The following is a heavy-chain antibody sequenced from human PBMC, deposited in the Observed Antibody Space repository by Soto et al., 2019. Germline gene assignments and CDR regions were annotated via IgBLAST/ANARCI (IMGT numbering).Heavy chain of an antibody. CDR2: ISGSGGST. Sequence: GGSLRLSCAASGFTFSSYAMSWVRQAPGKGLEWVSAISGSGGSTYYADSVKGRFTISRDNSKNTLYLQMNSLRAEDTAVYYCAKDLEQQLVIRFPPFDYWGQGTLVTLST. CDR1: GFTFSSYA. V-gene: IGHV3-23*01. J-gene: IGHJ4*02. D-gene: IGHD6-13*01. CDR3: AKDLEQQLVIRFPPFDY.